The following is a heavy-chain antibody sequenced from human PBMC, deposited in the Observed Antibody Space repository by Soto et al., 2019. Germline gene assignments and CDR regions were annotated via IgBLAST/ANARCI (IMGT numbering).Heavy chain of an antibody. CDR1: GFTFSSND. V-gene: IGHV3-53*01. J-gene: IGHJ3*01. D-gene: IGHD3-22*01. CDR3: ATRPLLPGAP. Sequence: EVQLVESGGGLIQPGGSLRLSCAASGFTFSSNDMNWVRQAPGKGLEWVSLIYSGGSTYYADSVKGRFTISRDNSKNTLYLHMSSLRAEDTAVYYCATRPLLPGAPWGQGTMVTGSS. CDR2: IYSGGST.